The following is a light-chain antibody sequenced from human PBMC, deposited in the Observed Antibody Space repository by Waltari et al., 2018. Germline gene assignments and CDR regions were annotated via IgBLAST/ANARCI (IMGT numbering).Light chain of an antibody. Sequence: SYELTQPPSVSVSPGQTANITCSGDKLGDKYACWYQQKPGQSPVLVIYQDSKRPSGIPERFSGSNSGNTATLTISGTQAMDEADYYCQAWDSSTGFGGGTKLTVL. J-gene: IGLJ2*01. CDR3: QAWDSSTG. CDR1: KLGDKY. CDR2: QDS. V-gene: IGLV3-1*01.